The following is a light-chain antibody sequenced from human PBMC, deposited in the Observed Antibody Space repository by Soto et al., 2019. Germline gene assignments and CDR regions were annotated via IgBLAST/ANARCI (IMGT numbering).Light chain of an antibody. CDR1: QSVSSS. Sequence: EIVLTQSPATLSLSPGERATLSCRASQSVSSSLAWYQQKPGQTPRLLIYDASNRATGIPARFSGSGSGTDFTLTVSSLEPADFAGYYCQQRSSWPLTFGGGTKVEIK. CDR2: DAS. V-gene: IGKV3-11*01. CDR3: QQRSSWPLT. J-gene: IGKJ4*01.